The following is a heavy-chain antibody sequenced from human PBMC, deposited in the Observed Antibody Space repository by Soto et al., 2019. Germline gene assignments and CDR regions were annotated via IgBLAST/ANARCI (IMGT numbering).Heavy chain of an antibody. CDR1: GFSLTTREEA. V-gene: IGHV2-5*01. D-gene: IGHD6-19*01. CDR2: VYWNDDK. J-gene: IGHJ1*01. Sequence: QITLKESGPTLVKPTQTLTLTCTFSGFSLTTREEAVAWIRQPPGKALEWLALVYWNDDKSYSPSLSSRLTNTQDTSKTQVVLTMTTMDPLDPASYYCAQSPGGGWLYFHHWGQGILVTVSS. CDR3: AQSPGGGWLYFHH.